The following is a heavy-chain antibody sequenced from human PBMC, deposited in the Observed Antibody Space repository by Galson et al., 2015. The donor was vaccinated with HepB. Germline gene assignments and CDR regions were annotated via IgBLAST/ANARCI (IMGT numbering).Heavy chain of an antibody. CDR1: GYTFTGYY. CDR2: INPNSGGT. D-gene: IGHD4-17*01. Sequence: SVKVSCKAPGYTFTGYYIHWVRQVPGQGLEWMGCINPNSGGTNYAQKFRGWVTMTRDTSISTAYMELSRLRSDDTAVYYCARDQGITVTGNWFDPWGQGTLVTVSS. V-gene: IGHV1-2*04. J-gene: IGHJ5*02. CDR3: ARDQGITVTGNWFDP.